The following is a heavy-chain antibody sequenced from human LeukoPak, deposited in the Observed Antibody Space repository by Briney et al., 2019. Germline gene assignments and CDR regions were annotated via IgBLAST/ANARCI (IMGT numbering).Heavy chain of an antibody. CDR2: TTRSGTI. Sequence: SETLSLTCEVYGESLSGYYWSWIRQSPGKGLEWIGETTRSGTIVYNPSLKSRSTISVEMSKNQVSLNLSSVTAADTAVYYCARVPRPGLYSNYVNWYFDLWGRGTLVTVSS. CDR3: ARVPRPGLYSNYVNWYFDL. D-gene: IGHD4-4*01. CDR1: GESLSGYY. V-gene: IGHV4-34*01. J-gene: IGHJ2*01.